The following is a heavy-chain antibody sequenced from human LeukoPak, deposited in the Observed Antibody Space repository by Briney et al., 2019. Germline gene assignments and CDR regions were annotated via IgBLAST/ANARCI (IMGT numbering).Heavy chain of an antibody. Sequence: GESLRLSCAASGFTFSGRSMHWVRQAPGKGLVWISGISNEGTTTNYADSVKGRFTISRDNAKNTLYLQMKSLRAEDTAAYYCARGWFGPDSWDQGTMVTVSS. CDR3: ARGWFGPDS. D-gene: IGHD3-10*01. CDR1: GFTFSGRS. V-gene: IGHV3-74*01. J-gene: IGHJ3*02. CDR2: ISNEGTTT.